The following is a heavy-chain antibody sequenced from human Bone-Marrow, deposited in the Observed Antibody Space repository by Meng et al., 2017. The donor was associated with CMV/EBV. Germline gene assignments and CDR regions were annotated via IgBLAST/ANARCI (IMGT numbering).Heavy chain of an antibody. CDR1: GYTFTGYY. V-gene: IGHV1-2*02. D-gene: IGHD3-16*02. J-gene: IGHJ4*02. Sequence: ASVKVSCKASGYTFTGYYMHWVRQAPGQGLEWMGWINPNSGGTNYAQKFQGRVTMTRDTSISTAYMELSRLRSADTAVYYCARAPSTFGGVIVHPPDYWGQGTLVTVSS. CDR2: INPNSGGT. CDR3: ARAPSTFGGVIVHPPDY.